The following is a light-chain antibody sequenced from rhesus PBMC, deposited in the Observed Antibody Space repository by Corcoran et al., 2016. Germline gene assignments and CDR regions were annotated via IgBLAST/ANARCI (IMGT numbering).Light chain of an antibody. CDR3: QQGNSIPFT. Sequence: EIVLTQSPTSMAVSQGERVTISCTASSSVSTSYLHWYQQKPGFPLRLLFYRTSRLASGAPARLSGSGSGTSYTLTISSMEAEDAASYYCQQGNSIPFTFGPGTKLDIK. CDR1: SSVSTS. J-gene: IGKJ3*01. CDR2: RTS. V-gene: IGKV3-42*01.